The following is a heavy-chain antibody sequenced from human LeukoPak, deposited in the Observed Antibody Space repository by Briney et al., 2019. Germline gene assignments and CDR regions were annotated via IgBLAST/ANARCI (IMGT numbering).Heavy chain of an antibody. V-gene: IGHV3-7*03. CDR3: VKNSGWYCLDY. D-gene: IGHD6-13*01. Sequence: GGSLRLSCAASGFSFSNYWMTWVRQAPGKGLERVADINGDGSHSYCVDSVKGRFTLSRDNAKNSLFLQMNSLGAEDTAVYYCVKNSGWYCLDYWGQGTLVTVSS. CDR2: INGDGSHS. J-gene: IGHJ4*02. CDR1: GFSFSNYW.